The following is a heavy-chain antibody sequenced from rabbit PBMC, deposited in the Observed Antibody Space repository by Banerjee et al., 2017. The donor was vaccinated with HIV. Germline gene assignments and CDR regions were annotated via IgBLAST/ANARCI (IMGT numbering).Heavy chain of an antibody. CDR1: GFDFSSYW. CDR2: IYTGSGST. D-gene: IGHD1-1*01. J-gene: IGHJ6*01. Sequence: QEQLRETGGGLVQPGGNLTLTCTASGFDFSSYWMSWVRQAPGKGLEWIGNIYTGSGSTYYASWVNGRFTISSNTNQNTVSLQMTSLTTADTATYFCARDGISNGYFYGMDLWGPGTLVTVS. CDR3: ARDGISNGYFYGMDL. V-gene: IGHV1S47*01.